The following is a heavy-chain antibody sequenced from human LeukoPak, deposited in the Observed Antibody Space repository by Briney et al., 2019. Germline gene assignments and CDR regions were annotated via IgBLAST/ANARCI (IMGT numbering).Heavy chain of an antibody. CDR2: IIPIFGTA. Sequence: SVKVSCKASGYTFTSYGISWVRQAPGQGLEWMGGIIPIFGTANYAQKFQGRVTITADESTSTAYMELSSLRSEDTAVYYCARGLGYCSGGSCYGDYYYGMDVWGKGTTVTVSS. J-gene: IGHJ6*04. D-gene: IGHD2-15*01. CDR3: ARGLGYCSGGSCYGDYYYGMDV. V-gene: IGHV1-69*13. CDR1: GYTFTSYG.